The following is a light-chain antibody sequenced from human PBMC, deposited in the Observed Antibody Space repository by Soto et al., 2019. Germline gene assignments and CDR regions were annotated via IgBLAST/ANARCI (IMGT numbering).Light chain of an antibody. CDR1: SSDVGGYNY. Sequence: QSVLTQPASVSGSPGQSITISCTGTSSDVGGYNYVSWYQQHPGKAPKLMIYAVTDRPSGVSSRFSGSKSGNTASLTISGLQAEDEADYYCSSYAGSRYVFGTGTKLTVL. V-gene: IGLV2-14*01. CDR2: AVT. J-gene: IGLJ1*01. CDR3: SSYAGSRYV.